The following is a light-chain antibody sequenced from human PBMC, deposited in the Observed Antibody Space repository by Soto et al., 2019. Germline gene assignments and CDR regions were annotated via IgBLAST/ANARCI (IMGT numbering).Light chain of an antibody. V-gene: IGLV1-44*01. CDR1: SSNIGSNT. Sequence: QSALTQPPSASGTPVQRVTVSCSGSSSNIGSNTVNWYQQLPGTAPKLLIYSNNQRPSGVPDRFSGSKSGTSASLAISGLQSEDEADYYCAAWDDSLRVFGTGTKVTVL. J-gene: IGLJ1*01. CDR2: SNN. CDR3: AAWDDSLRV.